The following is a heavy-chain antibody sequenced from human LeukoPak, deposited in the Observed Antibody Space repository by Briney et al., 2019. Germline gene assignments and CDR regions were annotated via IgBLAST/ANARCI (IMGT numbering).Heavy chain of an antibody. CDR1: GGTFGSYA. V-gene: IGHV1-69*13. D-gene: IGHD3-22*01. CDR3: AMGPRKLYYYDSSDYYYFDY. Sequence: EASVKVSCEASGGTFGSYAVSWVRQAPGQGLEWMGGIIPFFGSTNYAQKFQGRVTIIADESTSTAYMELSSLRSEDTAVYYCAMGPRKLYYYDSSDYYYFDYWGQGTLVTVSS. CDR2: IIPFFGST. J-gene: IGHJ4*02.